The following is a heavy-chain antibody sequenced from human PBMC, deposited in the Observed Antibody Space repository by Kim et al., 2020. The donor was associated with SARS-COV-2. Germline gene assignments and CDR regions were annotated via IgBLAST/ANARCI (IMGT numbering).Heavy chain of an antibody. CDR1: GYTFTSYY. J-gene: IGHJ5*02. CDR3: ARGAGLGSYYSP. V-gene: IGHV1-46*01. Sequence: ASVKVSCKASGYTFTSYYIHWVRHAPGQGLEWMGIINPSGGSPTYAQNFQGRVTITRDTSTSTVYMEVSSLRSEDTAVYYCARGAGLGSYYSPWGQGTLVTVSS. D-gene: IGHD3-10*01. CDR2: INPSGGSP.